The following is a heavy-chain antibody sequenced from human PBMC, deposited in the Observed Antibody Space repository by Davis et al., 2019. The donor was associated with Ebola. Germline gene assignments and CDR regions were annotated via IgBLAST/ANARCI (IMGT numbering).Heavy chain of an antibody. V-gene: IGHV4-4*02. J-gene: IGHJ5*02. D-gene: IGHD3-10*01. CDR3: ARLRMVRGDQDFDP. CDR2: ILQTGDT. CDR1: GGSLRSSNW. Sequence: MPSETLSLTCTVSGGSLRSSNWWSWVRQSPGKGLEWIGEILQTGDTNYSPSLKGRVTISADTSRNQFSLKLTSVTAADTAVYYCARLRMVRGDQDFDPWGQGTLVTVSS.